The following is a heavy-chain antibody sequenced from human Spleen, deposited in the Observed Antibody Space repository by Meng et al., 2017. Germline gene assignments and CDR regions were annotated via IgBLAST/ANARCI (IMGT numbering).Heavy chain of an antibody. Sequence: QVQLQQLGGGLLKPWGTLSLTCAVYGGSFSSGGYYWSWIRQPPGKGLEWIGEINHSGSTNYNPSLESRATISVDTSQNNLSLKLSSVAAADSAVYYCARGPTTMAHDIDYWGQGTLVTVSS. CDR2: INHSGST. D-gene: IGHD4-11*01. CDR1: GGSFSSGGYY. J-gene: IGHJ4*02. CDR3: ARGPTTMAHDIDY. V-gene: IGHV4-34*01.